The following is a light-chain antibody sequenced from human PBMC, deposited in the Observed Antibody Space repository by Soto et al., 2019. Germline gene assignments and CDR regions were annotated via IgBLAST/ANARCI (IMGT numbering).Light chain of an antibody. V-gene: IGKV3-20*01. CDR3: QQYTTSSWT. CDR2: AAS. J-gene: IGKJ1*01. CDR1: QSVSSSY. Sequence: EIVLTQSPGTLSLSPGERASLSCRASQSVSSSYLAWYQQKPGQAPRLLIYAASTRATGIPARFSGSGSGTDFTLTISRLEPEDFAVYYCQQYTTSSWTFGQGTKVDI.